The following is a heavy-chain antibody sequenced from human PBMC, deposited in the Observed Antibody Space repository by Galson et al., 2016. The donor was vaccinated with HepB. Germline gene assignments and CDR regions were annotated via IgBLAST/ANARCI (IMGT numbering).Heavy chain of an antibody. V-gene: IGHV3-30*04. J-gene: IGHJ4*02. Sequence: SLRLSCAASGFTFSSYAMHWVRQAPGKGLEWVAVISYDGRNKYYTVSVKGRFTISRDNSKNTLYLQMNSLRAEDTAVYYCARDRGGGSGSYYNDYYFDYWGQGTLVTVSS. CDR2: ISYDGRNK. CDR1: GFTFSSYA. D-gene: IGHD3-10*01. CDR3: ARDRGGGSGSYYNDYYFDY.